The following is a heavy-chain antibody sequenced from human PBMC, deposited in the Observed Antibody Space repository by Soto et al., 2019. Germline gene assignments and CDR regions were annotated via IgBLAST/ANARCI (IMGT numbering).Heavy chain of an antibody. Sequence: PGGSLRLSCAAPGFTFSSYAMHWVRQAPGKGLEWVAVISYDGSNKYYADSVKGRFTISRDNSKNTLYLQMNSLRAEDTAVYYCARGLGGSYLDYYGMDVWGQGTTVTVSS. CDR3: ARGLGGSYLDYYGMDV. J-gene: IGHJ6*02. D-gene: IGHD1-26*01. CDR1: GFTFSSYA. CDR2: ISYDGSNK. V-gene: IGHV3-30-3*01.